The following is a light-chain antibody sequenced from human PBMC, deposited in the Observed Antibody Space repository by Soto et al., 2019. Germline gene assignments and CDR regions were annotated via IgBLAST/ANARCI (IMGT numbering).Light chain of an antibody. CDR2: DAS. J-gene: IGKJ1*01. Sequence: IVLTQSPATPSLSPGERATLSCRASQSIGYYLAWYQEKPGQAPRLLIYDASIRATGIPARFSGSLSGTDGTITISRLETEDGAVYYCQQYDNLSWTFGQGTKVDIK. CDR1: QSIGYY. V-gene: IGKV3-11*01. CDR3: QQYDNLSWT.